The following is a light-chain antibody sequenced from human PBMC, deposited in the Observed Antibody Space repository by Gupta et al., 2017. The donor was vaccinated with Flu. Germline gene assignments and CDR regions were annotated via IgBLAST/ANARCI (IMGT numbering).Light chain of an antibody. CDR3: SSYTNTSTLVL. CDR1: SSDIVGYNY. V-gene: IGLV2-14*01. Sequence: ITISGTGTSSDIVGYNYVSWYQQHPGKAPKLMIFEVSNRPSGVSTRFSGSKSGNTASLTISGLQAEDEADYYCSSYTNTSTLVLFGGGTKLTVL. CDR2: EVS. J-gene: IGLJ2*01.